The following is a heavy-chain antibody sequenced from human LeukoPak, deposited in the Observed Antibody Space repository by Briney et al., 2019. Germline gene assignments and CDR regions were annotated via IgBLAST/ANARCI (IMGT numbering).Heavy chain of an antibody. CDR1: GFTFRSYG. CDR3: ARDRSIAVVYYFDY. J-gene: IGHJ4*02. Sequence: GGSLRLSCAASGFTFRSYGMHWVRQAPGKGLEWVAVIWYDGSNKYYADSVKGRFTISRDNSKNTLYLQMNSLRAEDTAVYYCARDRSIAVVYYFDYWGQGTLVTVSS. V-gene: IGHV3-33*01. D-gene: IGHD6-19*01. CDR2: IWYDGSNK.